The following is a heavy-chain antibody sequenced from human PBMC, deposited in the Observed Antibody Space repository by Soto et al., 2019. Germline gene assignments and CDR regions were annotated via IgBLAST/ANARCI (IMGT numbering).Heavy chain of an antibody. CDR2: ISSSSSYT. CDR1: GFTFSDYY. D-gene: IGHD2-2*01. Sequence: PGGSLRLSCAASGFTFSDYYMSWIRQAPGKGLEWVSYISSSSSYTNYADSVKGRFTISRDNAKNSLYLQMNSLRAEDTAVYYCARDCPDIVVVPAVYYYYGMDVWGQGTTVTVSS. J-gene: IGHJ6*02. CDR3: ARDCPDIVVVPAVYYYYGMDV. V-gene: IGHV3-11*06.